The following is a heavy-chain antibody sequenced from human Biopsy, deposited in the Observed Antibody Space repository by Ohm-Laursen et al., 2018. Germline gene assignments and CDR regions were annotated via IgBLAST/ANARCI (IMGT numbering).Heavy chain of an antibody. D-gene: IGHD3-10*01. CDR1: GYTFTSYG. CDR2: IIPIFQTT. V-gene: IGHV1-69*06. CDR3: ATVRGLVWFGELIA. Sequence: SVKVSCKASGYTFTSYGISWVRLAPGHGLEFVGGIIPIFQTTHYAQSFQGRVTIVADKSTSTAYMELSSLRSDDTAIYYCATVRGLVWFGELIAWGQGTLVTVSS. J-gene: IGHJ5*02.